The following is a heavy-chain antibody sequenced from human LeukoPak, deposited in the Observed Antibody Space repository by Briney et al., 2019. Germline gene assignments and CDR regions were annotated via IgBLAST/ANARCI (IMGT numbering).Heavy chain of an antibody. CDR3: AKDQTIGGRPFDY. CDR2: IYTGGGT. V-gene: IGHV3-53*01. J-gene: IGHJ4*02. D-gene: IGHD3-16*01. Sequence: GGSLRLSCAASGFTVSGNYVTGVRQAPGKGRDGVSVIYTGGGTFYTDSGKGRLTISRDTSKNTLYLQMHSLRADDTAVYYCAKDQTIGGRPFDYWGQGTLVTVSS. CDR1: GFTVSGNY.